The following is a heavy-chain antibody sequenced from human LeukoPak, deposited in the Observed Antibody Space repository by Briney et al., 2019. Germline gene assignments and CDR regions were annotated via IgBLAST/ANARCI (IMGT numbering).Heavy chain of an antibody. J-gene: IGHJ4*02. V-gene: IGHV4-61*02. CDR3: ARARGYFDD. CDR2: IYSTGST. D-gene: IGHD3-3*01. Sequence: SQTLSLTCTVSGGSIRSGTLYWNWIRQPAGKGLEWIGRIYSTGSTNYSPSLNSRVTISMDTSKNQFSLKLNSVTAADTAVYYCARARGYFDDWGQGTLVSVSS. CDR1: GGSIRSGTLY.